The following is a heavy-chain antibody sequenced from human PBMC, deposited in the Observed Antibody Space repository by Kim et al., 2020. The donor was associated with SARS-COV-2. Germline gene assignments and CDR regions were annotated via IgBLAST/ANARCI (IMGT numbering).Heavy chain of an antibody. V-gene: IGHV4-30-4*01. Sequence: SETLSLTCTVSGGSISSGDYFWSWIRQPPGKGLEWIVYIYYSGSTYYNPSLKSRVGISRDKSKNQFSLELISVTAADTAVYYCARWPRRGFGEVLTDYWGQGTLVRVSS. CDR1: GGSISSGDYF. CDR3: ARWPRRGFGEVLTDY. J-gene: IGHJ4*02. D-gene: IGHD3-10*01. CDR2: IYYSGST.